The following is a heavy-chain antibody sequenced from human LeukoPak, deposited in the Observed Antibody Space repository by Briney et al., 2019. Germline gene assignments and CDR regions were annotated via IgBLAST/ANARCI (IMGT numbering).Heavy chain of an antibody. V-gene: IGHV1-8*01. CDR3: ARHSSSWYSLYYFDY. J-gene: IGHJ4*02. Sequence: VKVSCKASGYTFTSYDINWVRQATGQGLAWMGWMNPNSGNTGYAQKFQGRVTMTRNTSISTAYMELSSLRSEDTAVYYCARHSSSWYSLYYFDYWGQGTLVTVSS. CDR2: MNPNSGNT. D-gene: IGHD6-13*01. CDR1: GYTFTSYD.